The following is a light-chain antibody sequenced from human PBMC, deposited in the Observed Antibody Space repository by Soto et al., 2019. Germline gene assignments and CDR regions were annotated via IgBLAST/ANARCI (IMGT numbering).Light chain of an antibody. V-gene: IGKV1-39*01. Sequence: DIQVTQSPWSLSASVGDRVTITCRASQSISNFLNWYQQKPGQAPKLLISSASNVQSGVPSRFSGRGSGTEFTLTISGLQPEDSASYCCQQSYNFPRTFGQGTKVDIK. J-gene: IGKJ1*01. CDR3: QQSYNFPRT. CDR2: SAS. CDR1: QSISNF.